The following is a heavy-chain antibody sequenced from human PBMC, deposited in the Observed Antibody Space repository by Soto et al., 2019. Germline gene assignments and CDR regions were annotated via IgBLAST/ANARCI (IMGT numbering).Heavy chain of an antibody. D-gene: IGHD1-26*01. Sequence: QVQLQESGPGVVKPSQTLSLTCSVSGGSISSGGYCWSWIRQLPGKGLEWIGNIFDSGSTHYNPSLKSRIIISVDTSKSQFSLKLSSVTAADTAVYYCARHEGSYLLQHWGQGTLVTVSS. CDR2: IFDSGST. CDR3: ARHEGSYLLQH. CDR1: GGSISSGGYC. V-gene: IGHV4-31*03. J-gene: IGHJ1*01.